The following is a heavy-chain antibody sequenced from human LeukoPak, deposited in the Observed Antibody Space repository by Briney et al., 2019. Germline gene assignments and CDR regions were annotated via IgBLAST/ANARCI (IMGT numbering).Heavy chain of an antibody. V-gene: IGHV4-34*01. D-gene: IGHD2-2*01. CDR3: ASIVVVPAAISAIVVGEVDYYYYYYMDV. CDR2: INHSGST. CDR1: GGSFSGYY. J-gene: IGHJ6*03. Sequence: SETLSLTCAVYGGSFSGYYWSWIRQPPGKGLEWIGEINHSGSTNYNPSLKSRVTISVDTSKNQFSLKLSSVTAADTAVYYCASIVVVPAAISAIVVGEVDYYYYYYMDVWGKGTTVTVSS.